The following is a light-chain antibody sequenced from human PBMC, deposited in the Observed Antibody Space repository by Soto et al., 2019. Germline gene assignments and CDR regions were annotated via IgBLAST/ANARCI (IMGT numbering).Light chain of an antibody. CDR2: DVS. Sequence: LVLAPSPATLSFSPSKIATLSCRASQNINNYLNWYQQKPGQAPRLLIYDVSNRATGIPARFSGSGSGTDFTLTISSLEPEDFAVYYCQQRNNWPRTFGQGTKVDIK. V-gene: IGKV3-11*01. CDR3: QQRNNWPRT. CDR1: QNINNY. J-gene: IGKJ1*01.